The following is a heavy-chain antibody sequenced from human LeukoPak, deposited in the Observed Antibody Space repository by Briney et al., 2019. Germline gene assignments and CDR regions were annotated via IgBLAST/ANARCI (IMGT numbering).Heavy chain of an antibody. Sequence: GGSLRLSCAASGFTFSGSPILWVRQASGKGLEWVGRIRSKADNYSTAYAASVQGRCTISRDDSKSTAYLQLNSLKTEDTAVYYCTQSNYWGQGALVTVSS. CDR1: GFTFSGSP. CDR3: TQSNY. V-gene: IGHV3-73*01. CDR2: IRSKADNYST. J-gene: IGHJ4*02.